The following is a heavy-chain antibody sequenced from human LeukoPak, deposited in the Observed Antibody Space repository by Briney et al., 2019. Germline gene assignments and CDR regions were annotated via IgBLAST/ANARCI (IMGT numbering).Heavy chain of an antibody. V-gene: IGHV4-39*07. CDR2: IFYSGST. CDR1: SGSISTSNYY. J-gene: IGHJ6*03. Sequence: SETLSLTCTVSSGSISTSNYYWGWVRQPPGKALEWIGNIFYSGSTYYSPSLKSRVTISLDTSKNQFSLKLSSVTAADTAVYYCARNYGDSLYYYYYMDVWGKGTTVTISS. D-gene: IGHD4-17*01. CDR3: ARNYGDSLYYYYYMDV.